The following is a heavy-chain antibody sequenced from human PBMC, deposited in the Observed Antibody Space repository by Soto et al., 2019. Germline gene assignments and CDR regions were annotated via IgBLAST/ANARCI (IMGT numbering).Heavy chain of an antibody. CDR2: ISWDGGST. D-gene: IGHD3-10*01. V-gene: IGHV3-43*01. CDR3: AKDNMVRGVMYYGMDV. J-gene: IGHJ6*02. CDR1: GFTFDDYT. Sequence: GGSLRLSCAASGFTFDDYTMHWVRQAPGKGLEWVSLISWDGGSTYYADSVKGRFTISRDNSKNSLYLQMNSLRTEDTALYYCAKDNMVRGVMYYGMDVWGQGTTVTVSS.